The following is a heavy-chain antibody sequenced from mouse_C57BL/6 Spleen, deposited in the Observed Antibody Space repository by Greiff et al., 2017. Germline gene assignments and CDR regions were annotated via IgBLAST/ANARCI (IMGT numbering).Heavy chain of an antibody. D-gene: IGHD1-1*01. CDR1: GYTFTSYG. Sequence: QVQLQQSGAELARPGASVKLSCKASGYTFTSYGISWVKQRTGQGLEWIGEIYPRSGNTYYNEKFKGKATLTADKSSSTAYMELRSLTSEDSAVYFCARDWGITTVVGYYFDYWGQGTTLTVSS. CDR3: ARDWGITTVVGYYFDY. J-gene: IGHJ2*01. V-gene: IGHV1-81*01. CDR2: IYPRSGNT.